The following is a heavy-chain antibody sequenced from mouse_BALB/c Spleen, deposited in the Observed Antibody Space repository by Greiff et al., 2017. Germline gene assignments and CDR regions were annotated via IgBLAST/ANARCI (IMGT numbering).Heavy chain of an antibody. V-gene: IGHV14-1*02. D-gene: IGHD2-3*01. CDR3: ARGGYYVNYAMDY. CDR1: GFNIKDYY. Sequence: EVQLQQSGAELVRSGASVKLSCTASGFNIKDYYMHWVKQRPEQGLEWIGWIDPENGNTIYDPKFQGKASITADTSSNTAYLQLSSLTSEDTAVYYCARGGYYVNYAMDYWGQGTSVTVSS. CDR2: IDPENGNT. J-gene: IGHJ4*01.